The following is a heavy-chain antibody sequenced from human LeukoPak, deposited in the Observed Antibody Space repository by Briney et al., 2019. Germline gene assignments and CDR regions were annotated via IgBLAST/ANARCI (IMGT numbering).Heavy chain of an antibody. CDR3: AKDATSSGYYGIFDY. D-gene: IGHD3-22*01. CDR2: INAGNGNT. V-gene: IGHV1-3*03. Sequence: ASVKVSCKASGYTFTSYAMHWVRQAPGQRLEWMGWINAGNGNTKYSQEFQGRVTITRDTSASTAYMELSSLRAEDTAVYYCAKDATSSGYYGIFDYWGQGTLVTVSS. CDR1: GYTFTSYA. J-gene: IGHJ4*02.